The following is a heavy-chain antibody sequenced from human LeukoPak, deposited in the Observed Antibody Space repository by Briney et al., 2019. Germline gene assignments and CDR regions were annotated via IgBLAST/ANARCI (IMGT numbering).Heavy chain of an antibody. D-gene: IGHD6-13*01. CDR2: ISGSGGST. CDR1: GFTFSSYA. V-gene: IGHV3-23*01. CDR3: AKDRFLGSSWYCFDY. Sequence: PGGSLRLSCAASGFTFSSYAMSWVRQAPGKGLEWVSAISGSGGSTYYADSVKGRFTISRDNSKNTLFLQMDSLRAEDTAVYYCAKDRFLGSSWYCFDYWGQGTLVTISS. J-gene: IGHJ4*02.